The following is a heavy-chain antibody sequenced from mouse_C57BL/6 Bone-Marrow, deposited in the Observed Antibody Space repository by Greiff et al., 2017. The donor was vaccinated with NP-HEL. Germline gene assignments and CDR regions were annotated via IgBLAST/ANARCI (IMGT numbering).Heavy chain of an antibody. V-gene: IGHV5-12*01. J-gene: IGHJ4*01. CDR2: ISNCGGST. CDR1: GFTFSDYY. CDR3: ARPRDGYDVYAMDY. D-gene: IGHD2-2*01. Sequence: EVKLVESGGGLVQPGGSLKLSCAASGFTFSDYYMYWVRQTPEKRLEWVAYISNCGGSTYYPDTVKGRSTISRDNAKNTLYLQMSRLKSEDTAMYYCARPRDGYDVYAMDYWGQVTSVTVSS.